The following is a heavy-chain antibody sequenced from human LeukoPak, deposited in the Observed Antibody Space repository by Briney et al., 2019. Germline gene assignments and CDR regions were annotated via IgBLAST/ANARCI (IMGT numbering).Heavy chain of an antibody. CDR1: GYTFTSYG. D-gene: IGHD3-9*01. V-gene: IGHV1-18*01. J-gene: IGHJ6*03. CDR2: ISAYNGNT. CDR3: AREGTGFPPYYFMDV. Sequence: ASVKVSCKASGYTFTSYGISWVRQAPGQGLEWMGWISAYNGNTNYAQKFQGRVTITADKSTSTAYMELSSLRSEDTAVYYCAREGTGFPPYYFMDVWGKGTTVTVSS.